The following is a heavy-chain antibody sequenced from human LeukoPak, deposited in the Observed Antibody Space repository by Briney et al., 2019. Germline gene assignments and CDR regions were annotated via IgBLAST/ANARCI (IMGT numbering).Heavy chain of an antibody. D-gene: IGHD1/OR15-1a*01. Sequence: PSETLSLTCTVSGGSISSSSYYWGWIRQPPGKGLEWIGSIYYSGSTYYNPSLKSRVTISVDTSKNQFSLKLSSVTAADTAVYYCASPTNNRGAFDIWGQGTMVTVSS. CDR2: IYYSGST. J-gene: IGHJ3*02. CDR1: GGSISSSSYY. V-gene: IGHV4-39*07. CDR3: ASPTNNRGAFDI.